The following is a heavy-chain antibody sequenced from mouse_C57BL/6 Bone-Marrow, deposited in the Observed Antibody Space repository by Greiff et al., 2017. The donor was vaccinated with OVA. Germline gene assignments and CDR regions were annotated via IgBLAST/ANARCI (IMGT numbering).Heavy chain of an antibody. CDR2: IRSKSNNYAT. V-gene: IGHV10-1*01. Sequence: EVKVEESGVGLVQPKGSLKLSCAASGFSFNTYAMNWVRQAPGKGLEWVARIRSKSNNYATYYADSVKDRFTISRDDSESMLYLQMNNLKTEDTAMYYCVRHDVYWYFDVWGTGTTVTVSS. D-gene: IGHD2-3*01. J-gene: IGHJ1*03. CDR1: GFSFNTYA. CDR3: VRHDVYWYFDV.